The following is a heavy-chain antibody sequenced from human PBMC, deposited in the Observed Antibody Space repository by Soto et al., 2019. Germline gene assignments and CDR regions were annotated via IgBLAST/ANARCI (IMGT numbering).Heavy chain of an antibody. CDR1: GFTFTSSA. CDR3: AADHFYYGSGSYTSHMDV. Sequence: ASVKVSCKAPGFTFTSSAVQWVRQARGQRLEWIGWTVVGSGNTNYAQKFQERVTITRDMSTSTAYMELSSLRSEDTAVYYCAADHFYYGSGSYTSHMDVWGQGTTVTVSS. D-gene: IGHD3-10*01. J-gene: IGHJ6*02. V-gene: IGHV1-58*01. CDR2: TVVGSGNT.